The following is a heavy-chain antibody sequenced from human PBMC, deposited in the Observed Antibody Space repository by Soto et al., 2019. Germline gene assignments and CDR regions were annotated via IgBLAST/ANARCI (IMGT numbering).Heavy chain of an antibody. Sequence: PGGSLRLSCVASGFGFHTYWMHWVRQVPGKGLVWVARINPESTTINYADSVKGRFSISRDNAKDTVYLHLNSLRAEDTALYYCARGAYGDPVDSWGQGTLVTVSS. V-gene: IGHV3-74*01. CDR2: INPESTTI. CDR1: GFGFHTYW. CDR3: ARGAYGDPVDS. J-gene: IGHJ4*02. D-gene: IGHD4-17*01.